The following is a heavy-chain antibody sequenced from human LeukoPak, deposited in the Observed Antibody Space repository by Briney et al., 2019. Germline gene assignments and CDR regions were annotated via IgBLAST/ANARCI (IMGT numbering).Heavy chain of an antibody. CDR2: IIPIFGTA. V-gene: IGHV1-69*13. CDR3: ASAAGGCSSTSCYNY. D-gene: IGHD2-2*02. Sequence: SVKVSCKASGGTFNSYAISWVRQAPGQGLEWMGGIIPIFGTANYAQKFQGRVTITADESTSTDYMELRRLRSEYTAVYYCASAAGGCSSTSCYNYWGQGTLVSVSS. J-gene: IGHJ4*02. CDR1: GGTFNSYA.